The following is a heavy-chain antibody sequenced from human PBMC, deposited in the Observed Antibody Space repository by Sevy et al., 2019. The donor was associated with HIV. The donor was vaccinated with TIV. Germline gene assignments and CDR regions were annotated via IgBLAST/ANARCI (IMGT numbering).Heavy chain of an antibody. CDR3: VRGYGDYGSVYYYYGMDV. V-gene: IGHV1-18*01. J-gene: IGHJ6*02. Sequence: ASVKVSCKASGYTFTSYGISWVRQAPGQGLEWMGWISAYNGNTNYAQKLQGRVTMTTDTSTSTAYMELRSLRSDDTAVYYCVRGYGDYGSVYYYYGMDVWGQGTTVTVSS. CDR1: GYTFTSYG. D-gene: IGHD4-17*01. CDR2: ISAYNGNT.